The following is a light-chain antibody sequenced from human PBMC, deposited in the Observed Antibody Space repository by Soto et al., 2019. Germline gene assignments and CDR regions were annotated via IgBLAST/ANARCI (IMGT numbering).Light chain of an antibody. CDR1: SSDVGGYNY. CDR3: SSYAGSNGVI. J-gene: IGLJ2*01. CDR2: EVS. Sequence: QSVLTQPPSASGSPGQSVTISCTGTSSDVGGYNYVSWYRQHPGKAPKLMTYEVSKRPSGVPDRFSGSKSGNTASLTVSGLHAEDEADYYCSSYAGSNGVIFGGGTKLTVL. V-gene: IGLV2-8*01.